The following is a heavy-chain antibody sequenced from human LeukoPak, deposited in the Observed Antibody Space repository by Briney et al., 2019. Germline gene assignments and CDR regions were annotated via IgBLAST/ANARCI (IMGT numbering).Heavy chain of an antibody. CDR2: INADGSTT. J-gene: IGHJ4*02. CDR1: GFSFSRYW. D-gene: IGHD5-18*01. V-gene: IGHV3-74*01. Sequence: PGGSLRLSCAASGFSFSRYWMYWVRQAPGMGLVWVSRINADGSTTDYADSVQGRFTISRDNAKSTLYLQMNSLRAEDTAVYYCARTSHGYSPNNCGQGTLVTVSS. CDR3: ARTSHGYSPNN.